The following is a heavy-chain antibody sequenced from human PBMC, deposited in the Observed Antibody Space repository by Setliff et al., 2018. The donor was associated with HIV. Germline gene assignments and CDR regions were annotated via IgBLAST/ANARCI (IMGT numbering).Heavy chain of an antibody. J-gene: IGHJ3*02. D-gene: IGHD5-12*01. Sequence: PSETLSLTCTVSGGSISSYYWSWIRQPPGKGLEWIGYIYTSGSTNYNPSLKCRVTISVDTSKNQFSLKLSSVTAADTAVYYCARLGPDGYNSRHDAFDIWGQGTMVTVSS. CDR2: IYTSGST. CDR3: ARLGPDGYNSRHDAFDI. CDR1: GGSISSYY. V-gene: IGHV4-4*09.